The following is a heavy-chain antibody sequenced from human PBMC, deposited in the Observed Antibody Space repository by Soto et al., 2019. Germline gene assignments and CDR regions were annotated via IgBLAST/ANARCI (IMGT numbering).Heavy chain of an antibody. J-gene: IGHJ6*03. CDR2: ISAYNGNT. V-gene: IGHV1-18*01. D-gene: IGHD2-2*01. CDR3: ARDIVVVPAAKYYYMDV. CDR1: GYTFTSYG. Sequence: ASVKVSCKASGYTFTSYGISWVRQAPGQGLEWMGWISAYNGNTNYAQKLQGRVTMTTDTSTSTAYMELRSLRSDDTAVYYCARDIVVVPAAKYYYMDVWGKGTTVTVSS.